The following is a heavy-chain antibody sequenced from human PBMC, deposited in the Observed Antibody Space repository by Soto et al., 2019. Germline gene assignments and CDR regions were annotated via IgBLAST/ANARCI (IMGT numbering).Heavy chain of an antibody. Sequence: PXEXLKISCKCSGYXFAGYLLSWVRQMPGKGLELMGIIYPSDSDTRYRPSFQGQVTISADKYISSAYLQWSSLRASDNAMYYCARGGVSTRTFDYWGQGTPGTVS. CDR2: IYPSDSDT. D-gene: IGHD3-3*01. J-gene: IGHJ4*02. CDR1: GYXFAGYL. CDR3: ARGGVSTRTFDY. V-gene: IGHV5-51*01.